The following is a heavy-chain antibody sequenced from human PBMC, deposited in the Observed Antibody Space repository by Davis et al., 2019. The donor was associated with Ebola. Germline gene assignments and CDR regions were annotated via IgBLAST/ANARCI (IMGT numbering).Heavy chain of an antibody. CDR2: INHSGST. CDR1: GFTFSSYA. CDR3: ARGGAAAAKPWDY. Sequence: ESLKISCAASGFTFSSYAMSWIRQPPGKGLEWIGEINHSGSTNYNPSLKSRVTISVDTSKNQFSLKLSSVTAADTAVYYCARGGAAAAKPWDYWGQGTLVTVSS. J-gene: IGHJ4*02. D-gene: IGHD6-13*01. V-gene: IGHV4-34*01.